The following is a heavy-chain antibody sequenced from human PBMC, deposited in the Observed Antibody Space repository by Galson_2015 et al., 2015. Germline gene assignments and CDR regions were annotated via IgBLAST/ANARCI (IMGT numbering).Heavy chain of an antibody. CDR1: GITFSGSN. Sequence: SLRLSCAASGITFSGSNIHWVRQASGKGLEWVGRIRSDYATAYVASVTGKFTISRDDSKNVAYLQMTSLKTEDTALYYCATTFSSYVDSSGYTDGLDIWGRGTMVTVSS. CDR2: IRSDYAT. J-gene: IGHJ3*02. CDR3: ATTFSSYVDSSGYTDGLDI. D-gene: IGHD3-22*01. V-gene: IGHV3-73*01.